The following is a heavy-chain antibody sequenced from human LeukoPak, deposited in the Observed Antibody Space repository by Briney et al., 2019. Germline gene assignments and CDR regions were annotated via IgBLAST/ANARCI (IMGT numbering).Heavy chain of an antibody. D-gene: IGHD3-3*01. CDR2: ITNDGSGT. Sequence: GGSLRLSCAASGFTLSSYWMHWVRQVPGKGLVWVSRITNDGSGTAHADSVKGRLTISRDNAKNTLYLQMNSLRAEDTAVYYCARGGRSLDYWGQGTLVTVSS. V-gene: IGHV3-74*01. J-gene: IGHJ4*02. CDR3: ARGGRSLDY. CDR1: GFTLSSYW.